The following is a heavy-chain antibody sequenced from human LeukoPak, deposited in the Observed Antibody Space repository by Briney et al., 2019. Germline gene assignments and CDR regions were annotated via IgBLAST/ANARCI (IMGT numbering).Heavy chain of an antibody. CDR2: IYYSGST. D-gene: IGHD6-13*01. V-gene: IGHV4-39*01. Sequence: SETLSLTCTVSGGSISSSSYYWGWIRQPPGKGLEWIGSIYYSGSTYYNPSLKSRVTISVDTSKNQFSLKLSSVTAAGTAVYYCATGIAAAGNYFDYWGLGTLVTVSS. CDR1: GGSISSSSYY. J-gene: IGHJ4*02. CDR3: ATGIAAAGNYFDY.